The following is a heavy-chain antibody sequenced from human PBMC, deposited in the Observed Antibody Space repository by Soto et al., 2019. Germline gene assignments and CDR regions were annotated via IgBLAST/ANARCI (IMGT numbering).Heavy chain of an antibody. Sequence: PRESLKISCKGSGYSFNSYWVGWGRQMPGKGLEWMGIIYPGDSDTRYSPSFQGQVTISADKSISTAYLQWSSLKASDTAMYYCARQDPSYLLSNSGQGSLVIVSS. J-gene: IGHJ4*02. CDR1: GYSFNSYW. D-gene: IGHD1-26*01. CDR3: ARQDPSYLLSN. V-gene: IGHV5-51*01. CDR2: IYPGDSDT.